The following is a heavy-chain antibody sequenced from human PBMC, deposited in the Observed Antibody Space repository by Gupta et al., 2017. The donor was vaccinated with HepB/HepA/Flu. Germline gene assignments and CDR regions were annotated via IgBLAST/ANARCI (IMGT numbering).Heavy chain of an antibody. CDR2: INHSGRT. V-gene: IGHV4-34*01. D-gene: IGHD6-6*01. CDR1: GGSFSGYY. Sequence: QVQLQQWGAGLLKPSETLSLTCAVYGGSFSGYYWSWIRQPPGKGLEGSGEINHSGRTNYNPARKSRVTISVETAKNKAALKLRSVTAAATALYYFAIVGRYSSSHDAFDIGGQGTMVTVSS. CDR3: AIVGRYSSSHDAFDI. J-gene: IGHJ3*02.